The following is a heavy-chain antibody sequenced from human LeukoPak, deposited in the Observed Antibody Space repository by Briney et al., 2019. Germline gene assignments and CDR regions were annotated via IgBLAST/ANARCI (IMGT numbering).Heavy chain of an antibody. Sequence: GGSLRLSCAASGFTFSSYWMSWVRQAPGKGLEWVANIKQDGSEKYYVDSVKGRFTISRDNAENSLYLPMNSLRVEDTAVYYCASPGEGGRLWDFDYWGQGTLVTVSS. CDR3: ASPGEGGRLWDFDY. J-gene: IGHJ4*02. D-gene: IGHD2-21*01. CDR1: GFTFSSYW. V-gene: IGHV3-7*01. CDR2: IKQDGSEK.